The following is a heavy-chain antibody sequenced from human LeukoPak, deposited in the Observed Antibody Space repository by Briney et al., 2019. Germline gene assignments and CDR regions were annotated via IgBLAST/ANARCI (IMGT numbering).Heavy chain of an antibody. CDR3: ARRYYDILTGYSGGMDV. CDR1: GFTFSTYT. CDR2: ISSSSSYI. D-gene: IGHD3-9*01. V-gene: IGHV3-21*01. J-gene: IGHJ6*03. Sequence: PGGSLRLSCVASGFTFSTYTVNWVRQAPGKGLEWASSISSSSSYIYYADSVKGRFTISRDNAKNSLYLQMNSLRAEDTAVYYCARRYYDILTGYSGGMDVWGKGTTVTVSS.